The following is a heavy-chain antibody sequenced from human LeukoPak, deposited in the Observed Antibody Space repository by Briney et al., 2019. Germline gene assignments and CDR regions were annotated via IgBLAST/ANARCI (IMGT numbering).Heavy chain of an antibody. V-gene: IGHV4-59*01. D-gene: IGHD2-2*01. CDR3: ATVGYCSSTSCYQDHNWFDP. CDR2: IYYSGST. CDR1: GGSISSYY. Sequence: PSETLSLTCTVSGGSISSYYWSWIRQPPGKGLEWIGYIYYSGSTNYNPSLKSRVTISVDTSKNQFSLKLSSVTAADTAVYYCATVGYCSSTSCYQDHNWFDPWGQGTLVTVPS. J-gene: IGHJ5*02.